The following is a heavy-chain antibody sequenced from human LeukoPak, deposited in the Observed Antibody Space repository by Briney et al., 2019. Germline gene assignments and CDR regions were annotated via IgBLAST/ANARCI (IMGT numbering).Heavy chain of an antibody. CDR3: VVVVEPPDSDGFDV. CDR2: INADGSTT. V-gene: IGHV3-74*01. D-gene: IGHD1-14*01. Sequence: GGSLRLSCAASGFTFGNSWVHWARQAPGKGLVWVSLINADGSTTTYADSVKGRFTISRDNARNTLSLQMNSLTIEDTAVYYCVVVVEPPDSDGFDVWGQGTMITVSS. CDR1: GFTFGNSW. J-gene: IGHJ3*01.